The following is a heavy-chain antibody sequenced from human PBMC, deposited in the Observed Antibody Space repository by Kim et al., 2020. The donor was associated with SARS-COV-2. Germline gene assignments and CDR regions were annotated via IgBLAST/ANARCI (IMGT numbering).Heavy chain of an antibody. CDR3: ARQLSYYYGSGSVDY. J-gene: IGHJ4*02. CDR1: GGSISSSSYY. CDR2: IYYSGST. Sequence: SETLSLTCTVSGGSISSSSYYWGWIRQPPGKGLEWIGSIYYSGSTYYNPSLKSRVTISVDTSKNQFSLKLSSVTAADTAVYYCARQLSYYYGSGSVDYWGQGTLVTVSS. D-gene: IGHD3-10*01. V-gene: IGHV4-39*01.